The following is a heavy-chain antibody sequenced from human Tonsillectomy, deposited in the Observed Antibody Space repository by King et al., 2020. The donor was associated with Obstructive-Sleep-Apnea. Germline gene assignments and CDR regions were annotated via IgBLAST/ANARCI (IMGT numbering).Heavy chain of an antibody. D-gene: IGHD1-26*01. V-gene: IGHV3-30*04. Sequence: QLVQSGGGVVQPGRSLRLSCAASGFTFSTYAMHWVRQAPGRGLEWVAVISYDGTNKYYADSVKGRFTISRDNSKNTLYLQMTSLRVEDTAVYSCAGGGGGWDLPPPCYWGQGTLVTVSS. J-gene: IGHJ4*02. CDR2: ISYDGTNK. CDR3: AGGGGGWDLPPPCY. CDR1: GFTFSTYA.